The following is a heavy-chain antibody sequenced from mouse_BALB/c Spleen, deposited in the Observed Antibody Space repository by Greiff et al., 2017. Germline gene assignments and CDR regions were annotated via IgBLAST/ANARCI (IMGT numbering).Heavy chain of an antibody. D-gene: IGHD3-1*01. V-gene: IGHV1S135*01. Sequence: VHVKQSGPELMKPGASVKISCKASGYSFTSYYMHWVKQSHGKSLEWIGYIDPFNGGTSYNQKFKGKVTLTVDKSSSTAYMHLSSLTSEDSAVYYCARQLGTFAYWGQETLVTVSA. CDR3: ARQLGTFAY. J-gene: IGHJ3*01. CDR2: IDPFNGGT. CDR1: GYSFTSYY.